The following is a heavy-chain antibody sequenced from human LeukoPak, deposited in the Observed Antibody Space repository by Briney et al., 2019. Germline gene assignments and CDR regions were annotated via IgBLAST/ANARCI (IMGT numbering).Heavy chain of an antibody. J-gene: IGHJ4*02. V-gene: IGHV3-30-3*01. CDR3: AKDLWGYSYGVFDY. CDR1: GFTFSSYA. Sequence: GGSLRLSCAASGFTFSSYAMHWVRQAPGKGLEWVAVISYDGSNKYYADSVKGRFTISRDNSKNTLYLQMNSLRAEDTAVYYCAKDLWGYSYGVFDYWGQGTLVTVSS. D-gene: IGHD5-18*01. CDR2: ISYDGSNK.